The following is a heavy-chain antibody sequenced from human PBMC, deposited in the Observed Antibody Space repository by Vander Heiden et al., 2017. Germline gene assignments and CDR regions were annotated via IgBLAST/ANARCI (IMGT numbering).Heavy chain of an antibody. CDR1: GFTCSSYA. J-gene: IGHJ4*02. CDR2: ISGSGGRT. V-gene: IGHV3-23*01. D-gene: IGHD4-17*01. Sequence: EVQLLESGGGLVQPGGFLRLSCAASGFTCSSYAMSWGRPAPGKGLEWVADISGSGGRTYYAASVKGRFTISRDNSKNTLYLQMNSLRAEDTAVYYRAKEDYGGIDYWGQGTLVTVSS. CDR3: AKEDYGGIDY.